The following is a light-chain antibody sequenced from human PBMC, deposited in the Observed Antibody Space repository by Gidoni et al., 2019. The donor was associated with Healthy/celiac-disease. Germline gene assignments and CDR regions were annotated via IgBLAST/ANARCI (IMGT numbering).Light chain of an antibody. CDR2: DAS. J-gene: IGKJ2*01. V-gene: IGKV1-5*01. CDR1: QSISSW. CDR3: KQYNSYYT. Sequence: DIQMTPSPSTLSASVGDRVTITCRASQSISSWLAWYQQKPGKAPKLLIYDASSLESGVPSRFSGSGSGTEFTITISSLQPDDFATYYCKQYNSYYTFGQGTKLEIK.